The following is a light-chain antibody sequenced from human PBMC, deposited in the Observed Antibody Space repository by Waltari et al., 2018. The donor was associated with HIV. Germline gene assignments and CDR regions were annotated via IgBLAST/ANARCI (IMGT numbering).Light chain of an antibody. Sequence: SYEVTQPPSLSVSPGQTASITCTGDNLGDQYACWYQQKPGQSPILVLYADTKRPPGIPERFSASNSGNTATLTITGTQAMDEADYYCQAWDSTTRVFGGGTKLTVL. J-gene: IGLJ3*02. CDR3: QAWDSTTRV. V-gene: IGLV3-1*01. CDR2: ADT. CDR1: NLGDQY.